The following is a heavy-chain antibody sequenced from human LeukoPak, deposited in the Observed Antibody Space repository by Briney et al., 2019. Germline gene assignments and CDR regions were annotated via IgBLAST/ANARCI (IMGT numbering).Heavy chain of an antibody. D-gene: IGHD4-23*01. V-gene: IGHV3-30-3*01. J-gene: IGHJ5*02. CDR3: ASAGAVTDSFVH. Sequence: GGSLRLSCAASGFTFRTYTMHWVRHAPGTGLEWVASISYDGYYKYYAESVKGPFIISRDNSKNTLYLQINSLRADDTAVYYCASAGAVTDSFVHWGEGTLVIVSS. CDR2: ISYDGYYK. CDR1: GFTFRTYT.